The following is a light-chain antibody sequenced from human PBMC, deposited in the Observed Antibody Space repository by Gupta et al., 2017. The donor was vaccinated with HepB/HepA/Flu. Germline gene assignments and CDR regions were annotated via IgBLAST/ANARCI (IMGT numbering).Light chain of an antibody. CDR1: QSVLYSSNNKNY. Sequence: DIVMTQSPYSLAVSLGERATINCKSSQSVLYSSNNKNYLAWYQQKPGQLPKLLIYWASSRESGVPDRFSGSGSGTDFTLTISSLQAEDVAVYYCQQYYSTPYTFGQGTKLEIK. CDR2: WAS. V-gene: IGKV4-1*01. J-gene: IGKJ2*01. CDR3: QQYYSTPYT.